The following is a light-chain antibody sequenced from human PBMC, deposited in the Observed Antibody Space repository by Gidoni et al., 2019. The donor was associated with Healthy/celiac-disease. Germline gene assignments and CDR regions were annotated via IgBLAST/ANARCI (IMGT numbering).Light chain of an antibody. CDR2: AAS. J-gene: IGKJ1*01. V-gene: IGKV1-39*01. CDR1: QSISSY. CDR3: QQSYSTPRT. Sequence: IQMPQSPSSLSASVGDRVTITCRASQSISSYLNWYQQKPGKAPKLLIYAASSLQSGVPPRFSGSGSGTDFTLTISSLQPEDFATYYCQQSYSTPRTFGQGTKVEIK.